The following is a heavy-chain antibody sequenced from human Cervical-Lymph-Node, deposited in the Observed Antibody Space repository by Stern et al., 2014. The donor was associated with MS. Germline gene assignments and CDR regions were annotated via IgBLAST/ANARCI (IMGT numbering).Heavy chain of an antibody. CDR3: ARDMSTVTTPYFDY. V-gene: IGHV1-2*02. D-gene: IGHD4-17*01. J-gene: IGHJ4*02. Sequence: VQLVESGAEVRRPGASVKVACKASGFTFTSCYMHWVRQAPGQGLEWMGWINANSGGTNSAQKFQGRVTMTRDTSISTVYMDLTGLTSDDTAIYYCARDMSTVTTPYFDYWGQGTLVTVPS. CDR1: GFTFTSCY. CDR2: INANSGGT.